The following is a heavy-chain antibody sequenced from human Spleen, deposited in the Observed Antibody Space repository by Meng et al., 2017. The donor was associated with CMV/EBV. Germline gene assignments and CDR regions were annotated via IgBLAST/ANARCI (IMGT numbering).Heavy chain of an antibody. Sequence: SGYIFVSYGINWVRQAPGQGPEWMGWIRPYNGNTDYEQKFQGRVTMTTDTSTNTAYMELRSLGSDDTAVYFCARMNDDYNYPHSFDYWGQGTLVTVS. D-gene: IGHD5-24*01. CDR2: IRPYNGNT. CDR1: GYIFVSYG. CDR3: ARMNDDYNYPHSFDY. V-gene: IGHV1-18*04. J-gene: IGHJ4*02.